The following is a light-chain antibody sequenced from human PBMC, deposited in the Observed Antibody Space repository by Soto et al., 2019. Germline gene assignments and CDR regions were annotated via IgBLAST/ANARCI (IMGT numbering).Light chain of an antibody. Sequence: QSALTQPPSASGSPGQSVTISCTGTKNDIGVYDFVSWYQHHPGKAPRLIIYEVVQRPSGVPDRFSGSKSGNTASLTISGLEVEDEADYYCSSHTTTSTLVFGGGTKLTVL. CDR3: SSHTTTSTLV. CDR2: EVV. V-gene: IGLV2-8*01. CDR1: KNDIGVYDF. J-gene: IGLJ3*02.